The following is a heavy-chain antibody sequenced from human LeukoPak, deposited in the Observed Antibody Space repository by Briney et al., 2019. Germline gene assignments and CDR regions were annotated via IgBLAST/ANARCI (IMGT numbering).Heavy chain of an antibody. V-gene: IGHV3-7*01. CDR3: ARLFDASGMDY. D-gene: IGHD6-13*01. CDR1: GFTFSGYW. J-gene: IGHJ4*02. CDR2: IKQDGSEK. Sequence: GGSLRLSCAASGFTFSGYWMSWVRQAPGKGLEWVANIKQDGSEKYYVDSVKGRFTISRDNAKNSLYLQMNSLRAEDTAVYYCARLFDASGMDYWGQGTLVTVSS.